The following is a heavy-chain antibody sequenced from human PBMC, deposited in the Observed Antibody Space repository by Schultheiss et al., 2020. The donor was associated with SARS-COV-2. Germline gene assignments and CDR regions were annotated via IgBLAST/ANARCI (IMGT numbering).Heavy chain of an antibody. J-gene: IGHJ4*02. D-gene: IGHD5-12*01. CDR2: ISYDGSKK. V-gene: IGHV3-30*07. Sequence: GGSLRLSCAASGFTFSSHAMHWVRQAPGKGLEWVAVISYDGSKKYDADSVKGRFTASRDNSKNTLYLQMNSLRAEDTAVYYCARVASGPIDYWGQGTLVTVSS. CDR1: GFTFSSHA. CDR3: ARVASGPIDY.